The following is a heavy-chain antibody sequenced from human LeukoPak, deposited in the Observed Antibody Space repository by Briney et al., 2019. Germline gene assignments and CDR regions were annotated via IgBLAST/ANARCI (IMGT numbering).Heavy chain of an antibody. J-gene: IGHJ3*02. V-gene: IGHV3-11*04. Sequence: GGSLRLSCAASGFTFSDYYMSWIRQAPGKGLEWVSYISSSGSTIYYADSVKGRFTISRDNAKNSLYLQMNSLRAEDTAVYYCASTVLTNDAFDIWGQGTMVTVSS. CDR1: GFTFSDYY. CDR3: ASTVLTNDAFDI. CDR2: ISSSGSTI. D-gene: IGHD4-17*01.